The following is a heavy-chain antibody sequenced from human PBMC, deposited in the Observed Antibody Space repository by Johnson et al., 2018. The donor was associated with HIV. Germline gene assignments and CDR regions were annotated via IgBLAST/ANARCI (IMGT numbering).Heavy chain of an antibody. CDR1: GFTFSSSW. D-gene: IGHD5-24*01. CDR3: ARGEEMATILI. CDR2: ISYDGSNK. V-gene: IGHV3-30-3*01. J-gene: IGHJ3*02. Sequence: QVQVVESGGGLVQPGGSLRLSCAASGFTFSSSWMHWVRQAPGKGLAWVAVISYDGSNKYYADSVKGRFTISRDNSKNTLYLQMNSLRAEDTAVYYCARGEEMATILIWGQGTMVTVSS.